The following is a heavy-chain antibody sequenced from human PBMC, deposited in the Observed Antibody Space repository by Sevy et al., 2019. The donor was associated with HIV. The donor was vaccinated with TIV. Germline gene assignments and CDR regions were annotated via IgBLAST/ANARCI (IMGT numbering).Heavy chain of an antibody. J-gene: IGHJ3*02. CDR1: GYTFTGYY. CDR3: TRDRGYSSGWYLAFDI. Sequence: ASVKVSCKASGYTFTGYYMHWVRQAPGQGLEWMGWINPNSGGTNYAQKFQGRVTMTRDTSISTAYMELSRLRSDDTAVYYCTRDRGYSSGWYLAFDIWGQGTMVTVSS. V-gene: IGHV1-2*02. D-gene: IGHD6-19*01. CDR2: INPNSGGT.